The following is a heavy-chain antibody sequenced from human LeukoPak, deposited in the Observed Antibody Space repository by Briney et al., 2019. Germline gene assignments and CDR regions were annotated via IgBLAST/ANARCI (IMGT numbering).Heavy chain of an antibody. D-gene: IGHD6-6*01. CDR1: GFTVSSNY. J-gene: IGHJ5*02. V-gene: IGHV3-53*01. CDR2: IYSGGST. CDR3: ARDHSSSTFDP. Sequence: PGGSLRLSCAASGFTVSSNYMSWVRQAPGKGLEWVSVIYSGGSTYYADSVKGRFTIPRDNSKNTLYLQMNSLRAEDTAVYYCARDHSSSTFDPWGQGTLVTVSS.